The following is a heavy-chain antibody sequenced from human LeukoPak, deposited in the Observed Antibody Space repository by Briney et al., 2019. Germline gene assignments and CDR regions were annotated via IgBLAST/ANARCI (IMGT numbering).Heavy chain of an antibody. D-gene: IGHD7-27*01. CDR2: TYYRSKWIF. V-gene: IGHV6-1*01. Sequence: SPTLSLTCAISGDSVSSNSAAWNWIRQSPSRGLEWLGRTYYRSKWIFDYAVSVKSRMTINPDTSKNHFSLQLNSVTPEDTAVYYCSRQTVLGNWFDPWGQGTLVTVSS. CDR1: GDSVSSNSAA. J-gene: IGHJ5*02. CDR3: SRQTVLGNWFDP.